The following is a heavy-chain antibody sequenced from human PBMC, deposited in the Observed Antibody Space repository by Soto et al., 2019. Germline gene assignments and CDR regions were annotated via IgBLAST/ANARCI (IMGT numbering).Heavy chain of an antibody. CDR2: ISYDGSNK. CDR3: ARDLRNRQQLFPSY. Sequence: GGSLRLSCAASGFTFSSYAMHWVRQAPGKGLEWVAVISYDGSNKYYADSVKGRFTTSRDNSKNTLFLQMNSLRAEDTAVYYCARDLRNRQQLFPSYWGQGTLVTVSS. D-gene: IGHD6-13*01. CDR1: GFTFSSYA. V-gene: IGHV3-30-3*01. J-gene: IGHJ4*02.